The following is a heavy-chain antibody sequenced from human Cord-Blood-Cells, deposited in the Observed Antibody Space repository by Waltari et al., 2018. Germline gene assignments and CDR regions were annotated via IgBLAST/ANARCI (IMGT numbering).Heavy chain of an antibody. J-gene: IGHJ4*02. CDR3: ARESGQGNY. V-gene: IGHV3-21*01. Sequence: EVQLVESGGGLVKPGGSLRLSCAASGFTFSSYSMNWVRQAPGKGLGLVSSNSSSSSYIYYADSVKGRFTISRDNAKNSLYLQMNSLRAEDTAVYYCARESGQGNYWGQGTLVTVSS. CDR2: NSSSSSYI. D-gene: IGHD2-8*02. CDR1: GFTFSSYS.